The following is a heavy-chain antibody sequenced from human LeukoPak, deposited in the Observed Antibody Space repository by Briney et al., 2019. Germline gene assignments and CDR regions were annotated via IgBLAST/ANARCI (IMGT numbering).Heavy chain of an antibody. CDR2: ISYDGSNK. D-gene: IGHD3-10*02. CDR1: GFTFSSYA. J-gene: IGHJ4*02. CDR3: SGDPNVRGVIGYFDY. V-gene: IGHV3-30*04. Sequence: TGGSLRLSCAASGFTFSSYAMHWVRQAPGKGLEWVAVISYDGSNKYYADSVKGRFTISRDNSKNTLYLQMNSLRAEDTAVYYCSGDPNVRGVIGYFDYWGQGTLVTVSS.